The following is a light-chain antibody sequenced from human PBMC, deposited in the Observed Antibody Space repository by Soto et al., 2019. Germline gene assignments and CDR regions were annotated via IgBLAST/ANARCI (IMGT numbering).Light chain of an antibody. CDR3: RSYAGGNNSVV. CDR1: GSDVGAYNF. J-gene: IGLJ2*01. CDR2: EVH. Sequence: QSALTQPPSASGSPGQSVTISCTGTGSDVGAYNFVSWYQHHPGKAPQALIYEVHKRPSGVPDRFSGSKSGNTASLTVSGLQTEDEADYYCRSYAGGNNSVVVGGGTKLAVL. V-gene: IGLV2-8*01.